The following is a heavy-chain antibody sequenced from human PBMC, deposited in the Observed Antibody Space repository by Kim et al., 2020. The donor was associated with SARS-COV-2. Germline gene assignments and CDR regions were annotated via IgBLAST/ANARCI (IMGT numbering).Heavy chain of an antibody. CDR1: GGTFSSYA. D-gene: IGHD3-10*01. V-gene: IGHV1-69*06. Sequence: SVKVSCKSSGGTFSSYAISWVRQAPGQGLEWMGGIIPIFGTANYAQKFQGRVTITADKSTSTAYMELSSRRSEDTAVYYCARARENSVNYYGSGSYFSDAFDIWGQGTMVTVSS. J-gene: IGHJ3*02. CDR3: ARARENSVNYYGSGSYFSDAFDI. CDR2: IIPIFGTA.